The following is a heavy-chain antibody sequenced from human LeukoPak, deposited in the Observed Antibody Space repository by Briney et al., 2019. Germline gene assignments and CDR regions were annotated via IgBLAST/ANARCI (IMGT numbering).Heavy chain of an antibody. J-gene: IGHJ4*02. CDR3: ARDIDPNYGDSYLDY. CDR2: INAYNGNT. V-gene: IGHV1-18*01. CDR1: GYTFTSYG. Sequence: ASVKVSCKASGYTFTSYGISWVRQAPGQGLEWMGWINAYNGNTNYAQKLQGRVTMTTDTSTSTAYMELRSLRSDDTAVYYCARDIDPNYGDSYLDYWGQGTLVTVFS. D-gene: IGHD4-17*01.